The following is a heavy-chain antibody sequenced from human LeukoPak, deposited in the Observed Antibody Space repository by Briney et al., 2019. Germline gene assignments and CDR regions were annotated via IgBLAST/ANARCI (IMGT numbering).Heavy chain of an antibody. D-gene: IGHD1-26*01. V-gene: IGHV3-23*01. CDR1: GFAFNNYA. J-gene: IGHJ6*03. Sequence: GGSLRLSCTASGFAFNNYAMHWVRQAPGKGLEWVSTINGNGAATYADSFKGRFLISRDDSKSTVYLRMNKLRAEDSGLYYCANGLAASGNFLLRDYYYFIDVWGKGTTVIVS. CDR3: ANGLAASGNFLLRDYYYFIDV. CDR2: INGNGAAT.